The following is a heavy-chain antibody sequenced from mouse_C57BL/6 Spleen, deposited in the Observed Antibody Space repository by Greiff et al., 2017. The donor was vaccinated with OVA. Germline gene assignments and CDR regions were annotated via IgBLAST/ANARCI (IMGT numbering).Heavy chain of an antibody. CDR1: GYAFTNYL. CDR3: ARSGGFAY. Sequence: VQLVESGAELVRPGTSVKVSCKASGYAFTNYLIEWVKQRPGQGLEWIGVINPGSGGTNYNEKFKGKATLTADKPSSTAYMQLSSLTSEDSAVYFCARSGGFAYWGQGTLVTVSA. D-gene: IGHD4-1*01. CDR2: INPGSGGT. V-gene: IGHV1-54*01. J-gene: IGHJ3*01.